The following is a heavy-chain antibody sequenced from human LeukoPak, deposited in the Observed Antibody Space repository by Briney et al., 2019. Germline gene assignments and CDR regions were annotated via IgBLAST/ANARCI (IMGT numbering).Heavy chain of an antibody. CDR3: ARDGYSGSVAL. CDR1: GGSFSTYY. Sequence: KSSETLSLTCAVYGGSFSTYYWSWIRQPPGKGLEWIGYIYHSGSTNYNPSLKSRVTISVDTSQNQFYLKLSSVTAADTAVYYCARDGYSGSVALWGQGTLVTVSS. D-gene: IGHD5-12*01. V-gene: IGHV4-59*01. CDR2: IYHSGST. J-gene: IGHJ4*02.